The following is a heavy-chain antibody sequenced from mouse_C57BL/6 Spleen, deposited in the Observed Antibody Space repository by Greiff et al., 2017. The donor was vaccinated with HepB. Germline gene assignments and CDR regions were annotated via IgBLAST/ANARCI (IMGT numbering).Heavy chain of an antibody. CDR1: GFTFSDYG. Sequence: EVKLVESGGGLVKPGGSLKLSCAASGFTFSDYGMHWVRQAPEKGLEWVAYISSGSSTIYYADTVKGRFTISRDNAKNTLFLQMTSLRSEDTAMYYCARLDYYGSNYAMDYWGQGTSVTVSS. V-gene: IGHV5-17*01. J-gene: IGHJ4*01. CDR3: ARLDYYGSNYAMDY. D-gene: IGHD1-1*01. CDR2: ISSGSSTI.